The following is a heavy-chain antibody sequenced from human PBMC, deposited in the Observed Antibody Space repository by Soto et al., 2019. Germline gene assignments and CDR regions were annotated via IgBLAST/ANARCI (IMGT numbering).Heavy chain of an antibody. D-gene: IGHD6-13*01. CDR3: TTADGSSWANYYCGMDV. V-gene: IGHV3-15*07. Sequence: EVQLVESGGGLVKPGGSLRLSCAASGFTFSNAWMNWVRQAPGKGLEWVGRIKSKTDGGTTDYDAPVKGRFTISRDDSKNTMYLQMNSLKTEDTAVYYCTTADGSSWANYYCGMDVWGQGTTVTVSS. J-gene: IGHJ6*02. CDR2: IKSKTDGGTT. CDR1: GFTFSNAW.